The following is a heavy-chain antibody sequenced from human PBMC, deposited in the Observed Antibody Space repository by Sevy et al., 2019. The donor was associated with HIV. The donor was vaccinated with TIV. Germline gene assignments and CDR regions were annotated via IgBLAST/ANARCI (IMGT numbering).Heavy chain of an antibody. D-gene: IGHD5-12*01. CDR1: GFTFSSYW. CDR2: INSDGSST. CDR3: ARESPQDGYNQAG. V-gene: IGHV3-74*01. Sequence: GGSLRPSCAASGFTFSSYWMHWVRQAPGKGLVWVSRINSDGSSTSYADSVKGRFTISRDNAKNTLYLQMNSLRAEDTAVYYCARESPQDGYNQAGWGQGTLVTVSS. J-gene: IGHJ4*02.